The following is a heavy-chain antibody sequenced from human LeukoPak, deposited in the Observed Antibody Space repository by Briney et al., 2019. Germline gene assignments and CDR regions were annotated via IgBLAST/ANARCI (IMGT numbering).Heavy chain of an antibody. J-gene: IGHJ4*02. CDR3: ARELDGIQDFDY. D-gene: IGHD1-1*01. CDR1: GFTFSSYS. Sequence: GGSPRLSYAASGFTFSSYSMNWVRQAPGKGLEWVSSISHRNSHTFYADSVRGRFTISGDTAKNSLYLQMNSLRAEDTAVYYCARELDGIQDFDYWGQGTLVTVSS. V-gene: IGHV3-21*01. CDR2: ISHRNSHT.